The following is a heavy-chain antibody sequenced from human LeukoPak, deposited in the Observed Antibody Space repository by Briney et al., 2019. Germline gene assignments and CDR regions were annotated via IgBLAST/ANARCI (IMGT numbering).Heavy chain of an antibody. CDR2: IYYSGST. Sequence: SETLSLTCTVSGGSVSSYYWSWIRQPPGKGLEWIGYIYYSGSTSYKPSLKSRVTISVDTSKNQFSLKLRSVTAADTAVYYCARTHYYDSSGYRGAAFDIWGQGTMVTVSS. D-gene: IGHD3-22*01. CDR1: GGSVSSYY. J-gene: IGHJ3*02. V-gene: IGHV4-59*02. CDR3: ARTHYYDSSGYRGAAFDI.